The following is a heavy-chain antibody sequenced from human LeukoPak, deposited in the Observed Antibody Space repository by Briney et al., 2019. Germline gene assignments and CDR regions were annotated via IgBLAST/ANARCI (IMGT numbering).Heavy chain of an antibody. Sequence: ASVKVSRKASGYTFTGYYMHWVRQAPGQGLEWMGWINPNSGGTNYAQNFQGRVTMTRDTSISTAYMELSRLTSDDTAVYYCARRADAFDIWGQGTMVTVSS. J-gene: IGHJ3*02. CDR3: ARRADAFDI. V-gene: IGHV1-2*02. CDR2: INPNSGGT. CDR1: GYTFTGYY.